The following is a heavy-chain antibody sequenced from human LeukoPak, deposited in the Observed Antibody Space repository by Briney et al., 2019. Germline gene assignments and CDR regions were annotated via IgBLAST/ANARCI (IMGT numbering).Heavy chain of an antibody. CDR1: GGSVSSSGYY. CDR3: ARGPSAQHIVVVTAITARDAFDI. J-gene: IGHJ3*02. V-gene: IGHV4-39*07. D-gene: IGHD2-21*02. CDR2: IYYSGST. Sequence: TSETLSLTCTVSGGSVSSSGYYWGWIRQPPGKGLEWIGSIYYSGSTNYNPSLKIRVTISVDTSKNQFSLKLSSVTAADTAVYYCARGPSAQHIVVVTAITARDAFDIWGQGTMVTVSS.